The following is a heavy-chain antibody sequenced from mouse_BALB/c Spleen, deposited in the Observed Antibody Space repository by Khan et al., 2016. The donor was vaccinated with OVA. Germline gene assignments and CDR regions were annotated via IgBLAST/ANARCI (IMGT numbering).Heavy chain of an antibody. CDR2: ISYSGVT. Sequence: EVQLQESGPGLVQPSQSLSLTCTVTGYSITSGYAWYWLRPSPGNQLEWGGYISYSGVTYYTPSLKSRISITRDTSKNQFFLQLNSVTAEDTATNDGATGNYYGYHVDYWGQGTTLTVSS. V-gene: IGHV3-2*02. CDR1: GYSITSGYA. D-gene: IGHD1-2*01. CDR3: ATGNYYGYHVDY. J-gene: IGHJ2*01.